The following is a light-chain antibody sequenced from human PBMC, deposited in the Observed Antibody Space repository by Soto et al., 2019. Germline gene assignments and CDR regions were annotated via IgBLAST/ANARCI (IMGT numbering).Light chain of an antibody. CDR2: GAS. Sequence: EIVMTQSPATLSLSQGERAILSCRASQSVGRNLVWYQHKPGQAPRLLIYGASTRATGIAARFSGSGSGTEFTLTISSLQSEDFAVYYCQQYNNWPSWTFGQGTKVDI. V-gene: IGKV3-15*01. J-gene: IGKJ1*01. CDR3: QQYNNWPSWT. CDR1: QSVGRN.